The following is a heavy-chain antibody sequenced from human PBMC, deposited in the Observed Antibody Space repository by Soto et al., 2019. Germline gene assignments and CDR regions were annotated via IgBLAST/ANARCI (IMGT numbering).Heavy chain of an antibody. Sequence: QGQLVQSGAEVKKPGASVKVSCKASGYTFTRYGISWVRQAPGQGLEWMGWISGYNGDTKYAQKFQGRVTMTVDTSTTTAYLELRGLTSDDRAVYYCAKNGQPPYYCYGMDVWGQGTTVTVSS. J-gene: IGHJ6*02. V-gene: IGHV1-18*01. D-gene: IGHD2-8*01. CDR1: GYTFTRYG. CDR3: AKNGQPPYYCYGMDV. CDR2: ISGYNGDT.